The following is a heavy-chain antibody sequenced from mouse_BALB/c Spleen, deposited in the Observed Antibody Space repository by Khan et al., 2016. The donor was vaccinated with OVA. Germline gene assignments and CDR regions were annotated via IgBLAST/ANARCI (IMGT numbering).Heavy chain of an antibody. V-gene: IGHV3-2*02. Sequence: EVQLQESGPGLVKPSQSLSLTCTVTGYSITSGYGWNWIRQFPGNKLEWMGYISYSGSTNYNPSLNSRISITRDTSKNPFFLQLNSVTTEDTATYYCARTARIKYWGQGTTLTVSS. CDR1: GYSITSGYG. CDR2: ISYSGST. D-gene: IGHD1-2*01. J-gene: IGHJ2*01. CDR3: ARTARIKY.